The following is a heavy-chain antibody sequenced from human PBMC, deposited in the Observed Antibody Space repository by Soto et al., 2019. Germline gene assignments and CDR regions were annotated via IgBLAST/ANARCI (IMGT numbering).Heavy chain of an antibody. J-gene: IGHJ4*02. CDR3: ARDQGYSYGVDY. D-gene: IGHD5-18*01. V-gene: IGHV4-30-4*01. Sequence: SETLSLTCTVSGGSISSGDYYWSWIRQPPGKGLEWIGYIYYSGSTYYNPSLKSRVTISVDASKNQFSLKLSSVTAADTAVYYCARDQGYSYGVDYWGQGTLVTVSS. CDR2: IYYSGST. CDR1: GGSISSGDYY.